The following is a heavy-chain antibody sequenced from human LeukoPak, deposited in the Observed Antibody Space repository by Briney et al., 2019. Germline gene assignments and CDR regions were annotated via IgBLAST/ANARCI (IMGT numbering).Heavy chain of an antibody. CDR2: ISTHKGNT. V-gene: IGHV1-18*01. J-gene: IGHJ4*02. D-gene: IGHD2-15*01. CDR1: GYTFTSYG. Sequence: ASVTVSCKASGYTFTSYGISWVRQAPGQGLEWMGWISTHKGNTNYAQKVQGRVTMTTDTSTSTAYMELRNLRSDDTAVYYCARVKGGYWGQGTLVTVSS. CDR3: ARVKGGY.